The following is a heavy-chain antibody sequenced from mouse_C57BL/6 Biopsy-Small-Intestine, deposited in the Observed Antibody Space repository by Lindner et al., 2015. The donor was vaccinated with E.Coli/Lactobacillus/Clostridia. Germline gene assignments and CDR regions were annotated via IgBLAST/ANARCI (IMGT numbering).Heavy chain of an antibody. CDR1: GYAFSSSW. J-gene: IGHJ2*01. V-gene: IGHV1-82*01. Sequence: VQLQESGPELVKPGASVKISCKASGYAFSSSWMNWVKQRPGKGLEWIGRIYPGDGDTNYNGKFKGKATLTADKSSSTAYMQLSSLTSEDSAVYFCARTSGIYFDYWGRRHHSHSLL. D-gene: IGHD3-1*01. CDR3: ARTSGIYFDY. CDR2: IYPGDGDT.